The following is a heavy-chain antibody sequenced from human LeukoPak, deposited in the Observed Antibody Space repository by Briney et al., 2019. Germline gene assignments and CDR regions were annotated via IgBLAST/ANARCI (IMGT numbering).Heavy chain of an antibody. Sequence: SETLSLTCTVSGGSISSGGYYWSWIRQHPGKGLEWIGYIYYSGSTYYNPSLKSQVTISVDTSKNQFSLKLSSVTAADTAVYYCARDSNRIGYGMDVWGQGTTVTVSS. CDR1: GGSISSGGYY. D-gene: IGHD2-15*01. J-gene: IGHJ6*02. V-gene: IGHV4-31*01. CDR3: ARDSNRIGYGMDV. CDR2: IYYSGST.